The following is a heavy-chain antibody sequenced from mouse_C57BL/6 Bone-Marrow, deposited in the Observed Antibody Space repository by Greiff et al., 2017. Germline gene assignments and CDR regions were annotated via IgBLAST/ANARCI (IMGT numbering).Heavy chain of an antibody. CDR2: IYPRSGNT. Sequence: VKLVESGAELARPGASVKLSCKASGYTFTRYGISWVKQRTGQGLEWIGEIYPRSGNTYYNEKFKGKATLTADKSSSTAYMELRSLTSEDSAVYFCARSRYYGSSYEAYWGQGTLVTVSA. D-gene: IGHD1-1*01. CDR1: GYTFTRYG. CDR3: ARSRYYGSSYEAY. J-gene: IGHJ3*01. V-gene: IGHV1-81*01.